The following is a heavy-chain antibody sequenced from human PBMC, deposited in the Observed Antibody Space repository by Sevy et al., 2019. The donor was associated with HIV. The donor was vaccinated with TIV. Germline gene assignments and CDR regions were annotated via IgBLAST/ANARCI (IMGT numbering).Heavy chain of an antibody. D-gene: IGHD3-10*01. V-gene: IGHV3-53*01. Sequence: GGYLRLSCVASGFTFRSFSMHWVRQAPGKGLEWVSVIYSGGSTYYADSVKGRFTISRDNSKNTLYLQMNSLRAEDTAVYYCAPGAYFDYWGQGTLVTVSS. CDR2: IYSGGST. CDR1: GFTFRSFS. CDR3: APGAYFDY. J-gene: IGHJ4*02.